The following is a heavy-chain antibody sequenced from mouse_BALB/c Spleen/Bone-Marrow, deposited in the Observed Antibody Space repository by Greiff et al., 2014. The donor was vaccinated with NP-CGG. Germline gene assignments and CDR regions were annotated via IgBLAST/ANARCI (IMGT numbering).Heavy chain of an antibody. V-gene: IGHV14-3*02. Sequence: EVHLVESGAELVKPGASVKLSCTASGFNIKDTYMHWVKQRPEQGLEWTGRIDPANGNTKYDPKFQGKATITADTSSNTAYLQLSSLTSEDTAVYYCARYYYAMDYWGQGTSVTVSS. CDR2: IDPANGNT. CDR3: ARYYYAMDY. CDR1: GFNIKDTY. J-gene: IGHJ4*01.